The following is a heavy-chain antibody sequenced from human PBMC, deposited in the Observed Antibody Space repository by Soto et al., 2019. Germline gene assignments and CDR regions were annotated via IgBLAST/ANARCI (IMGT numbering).Heavy chain of an antibody. CDR2: ISEDGNTK. J-gene: IGHJ4*02. D-gene: IGHD6-19*01. Sequence: GGSLRLSCAASGFTFSRFDMHWVRQAPGKGLEWVAVISEDGNTKYYADSVKGRFTISRDSSKNTVSLEMTSLRAEDTAVYYSAKGGRQWLVTSDFNYWGQGALVTVSS. CDR3: AKGGRQWLVTSDFNY. V-gene: IGHV3-30*18. CDR1: GFTFSRFD.